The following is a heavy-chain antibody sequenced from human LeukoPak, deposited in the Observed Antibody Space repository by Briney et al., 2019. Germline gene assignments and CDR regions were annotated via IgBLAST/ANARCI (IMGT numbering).Heavy chain of an antibody. J-gene: IGHJ6*02. CDR3: ARNPLGNYYYGMDV. CDR1: GCTFSSYE. V-gene: IGHV3-48*03. Sequence: GGSLGLSCAASGCTFSSYEMNWVRQAPGKGLEWVSYISSSGSTIYYADSVKGRFTISRDNAKNSLYLQMNSLRAEDTAVYYCARNPLGNYYYGMDVWGQGTTVTVSS. CDR2: ISSSGSTI.